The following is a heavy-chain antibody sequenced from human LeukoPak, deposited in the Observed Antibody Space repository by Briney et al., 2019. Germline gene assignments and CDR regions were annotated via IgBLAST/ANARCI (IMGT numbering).Heavy chain of an antibody. CDR2: IYYSGST. Sequence: SETLSLTCTVSGGSISSYCWSWIRQPPGKGLEWIGYIYYSGSTNYNPSLKSRVTISVDTSKNQFSLKLSSVTAADTAVYYCARDTTPPQLWLRNFDSKDAFDIWGQGTMVTVSS. J-gene: IGHJ3*02. V-gene: IGHV4-59*01. D-gene: IGHD5-18*01. CDR1: GGSISSYC. CDR3: ARDTTPPQLWLRNFDSKDAFDI.